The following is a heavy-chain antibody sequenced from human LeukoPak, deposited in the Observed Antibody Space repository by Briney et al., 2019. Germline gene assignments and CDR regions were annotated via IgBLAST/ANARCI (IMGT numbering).Heavy chain of an antibody. D-gene: IGHD1-26*01. V-gene: IGHV1-69*13. J-gene: IGHJ4*02. CDR1: GGTFSSYA. CDR3: ARGGSGSYYSAIFDY. Sequence: ASMKVSCKASGGTFSSYAISWVRQAPGQGLEWMGGIIPIFGTANYAQKFQGRVTITADESTSTAYMELSSLRSEDTAVYYCARGGSGSYYSAIFDYWGQGTLVTVSS. CDR2: IIPIFGTA.